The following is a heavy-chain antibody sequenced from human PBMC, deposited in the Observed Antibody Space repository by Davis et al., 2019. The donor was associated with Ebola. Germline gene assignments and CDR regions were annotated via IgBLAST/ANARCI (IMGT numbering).Heavy chain of an antibody. V-gene: IGHV3-21*03. Sequence: GGSLRLSCAASGFTFSGFTMNWVRQAPGKGLEWVSSIDSSSTYIYYADSVKGRFTVSRDNAKNSLYLQMNSLKIDDTAVYYCTTLSTMTTIYFDLWGRGTLVTVSS. CDR2: IDSSSTYI. D-gene: IGHD4-17*01. J-gene: IGHJ2*01. CDR1: GFTFSGFT. CDR3: TTLSTMTTIYFDL.